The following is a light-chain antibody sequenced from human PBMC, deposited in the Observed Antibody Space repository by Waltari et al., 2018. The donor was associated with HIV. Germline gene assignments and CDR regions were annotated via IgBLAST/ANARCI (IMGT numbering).Light chain of an antibody. J-gene: IGLJ3*02. Sequence: QSVLTQPPSVSAAPGQKVTIPCPGSSSNIGKNYVSWYQQLPGTAPKLLIYDNNKRPSGIPDRFSGSKSGTSATLGITGLQTGDEADYYCGTWDSSLSADVFGGGTKLTVL. CDR2: DNN. CDR1: SSNIGKNY. CDR3: GTWDSSLSADV. V-gene: IGLV1-51*01.